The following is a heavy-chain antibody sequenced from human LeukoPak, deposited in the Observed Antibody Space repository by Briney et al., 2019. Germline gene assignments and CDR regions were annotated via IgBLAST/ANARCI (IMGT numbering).Heavy chain of an antibody. J-gene: IGHJ4*02. D-gene: IGHD3-22*01. CDR2: IHYSGNT. CDR3: ARAEVNFYDRSGYFDY. Sequence: SETLSLTCTVSGVSISRYYWTWIRQPPEKGLEWIGYIHYSGNTNYNPSLESRVTISVDTSKNQFSLKLSSVTAADTAVYYCARAEVNFYDRSGYFDYWGQGSLVTVSS. V-gene: IGHV4-59*01. CDR1: GVSISRYY.